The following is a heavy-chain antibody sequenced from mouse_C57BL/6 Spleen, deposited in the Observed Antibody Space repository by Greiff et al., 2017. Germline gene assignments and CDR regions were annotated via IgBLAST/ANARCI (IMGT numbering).Heavy chain of an antibody. CDR1: GFSLTSYA. Sequence: QVQLKQSGPGLVAPSQSLSITCTVSGFSLTSYAISWVRQPPGKGLEWLGVIWTGGGTNYNSALKSRLSISKDNSKSQVFLKMNSLQTDDTARYYCARRTTTVVEGYFDVWGTGTTVTVSS. V-gene: IGHV2-9-1*01. J-gene: IGHJ1*03. CDR2: IWTGGGT. D-gene: IGHD1-1*01. CDR3: ARRTTTVVEGYFDV.